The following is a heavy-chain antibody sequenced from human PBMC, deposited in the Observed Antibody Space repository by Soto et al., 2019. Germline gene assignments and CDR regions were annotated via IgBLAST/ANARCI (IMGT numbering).Heavy chain of an antibody. D-gene: IGHD3-9*01. Sequence: LRLSCAASGFTFSSYTMNWVRQAPGKGLEWISHITHSSSAIYYADSVRGRFTVSRDNAKDSLYLQLNSLRAEDTAVYYCAASILVSRQYFDLWGRGTLVTVSS. J-gene: IGHJ2*01. V-gene: IGHV3-48*01. CDR3: AASILVSRQYFDL. CDR1: GFTFSSYT. CDR2: ITHSSSAI.